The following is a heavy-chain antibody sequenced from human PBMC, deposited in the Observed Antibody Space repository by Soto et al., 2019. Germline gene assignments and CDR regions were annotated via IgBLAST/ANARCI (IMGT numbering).Heavy chain of an antibody. CDR2: FDPEDGET. CDR3: ATRTLVVVAAYDAFDI. D-gene: IGHD2-15*01. V-gene: IGHV1-24*01. CDR1: GYTLTELS. J-gene: IGHJ3*02. Sequence: ASAKVSCKVSGYTLTELSMHWVRQAPGKGLEWMGGFDPEDGETIYAPKFQGRVTMTEDTSTDTAYMELSSLRSEDTAVYYCATRTLVVVAAYDAFDIWGQGTMVTVSS.